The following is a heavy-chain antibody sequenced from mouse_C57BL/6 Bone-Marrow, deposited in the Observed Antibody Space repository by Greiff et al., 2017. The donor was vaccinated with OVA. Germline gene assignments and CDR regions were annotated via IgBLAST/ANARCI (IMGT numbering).Heavy chain of an antibody. CDR1: GFSLTSYG. J-gene: IGHJ3*01. CDR3: ASYDGSAWFAY. D-gene: IGHD2-3*01. Sequence: VKLQESGPGLVQPSQSLSITCTVSGFSLTSYGVHWVRQSPGKGLEWLGVIWSGGSTDYNAAFISRLSISKDNSKSQVFFKMNSLQADDTAIYYCASYDGSAWFAYWGQGTLVTVSA. V-gene: IGHV2-2*01. CDR2: IWSGGST.